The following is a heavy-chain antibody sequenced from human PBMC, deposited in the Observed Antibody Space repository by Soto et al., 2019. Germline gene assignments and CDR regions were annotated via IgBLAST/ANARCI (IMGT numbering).Heavy chain of an antibody. D-gene: IGHD5-12*01. J-gene: IGHJ4*02. Sequence: GGSLRLSCAASGFTFSSYAMSWVRQAPGKGLEWVSAISGSGGSTYYADSVKGRFTISRDNSKNTLYLQMNSLRAEDTAVYYCAKDRERGGRLRSFDYWGQGTLVTVSS. CDR1: GFTFSSYA. CDR2: ISGSGGST. V-gene: IGHV3-23*01. CDR3: AKDRERGGRLRSFDY.